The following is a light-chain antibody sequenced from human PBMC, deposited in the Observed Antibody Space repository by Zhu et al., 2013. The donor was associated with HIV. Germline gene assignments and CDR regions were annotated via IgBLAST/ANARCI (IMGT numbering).Light chain of an antibody. CDR1: QGISTY. Sequence: DIQMTQSPSSLSASVGDRVRITCRASQGISTYLAWYQQKPGKAPKLLIYDASTLQSGVPSRFSGSGSGTEFTLTINNLQPDDVSTYYCQQPNIFPFSFGPGTKVEI. J-gene: IGKJ3*01. CDR2: DAS. V-gene: IGKV1-9*01. CDR3: QQPNIFPFS.